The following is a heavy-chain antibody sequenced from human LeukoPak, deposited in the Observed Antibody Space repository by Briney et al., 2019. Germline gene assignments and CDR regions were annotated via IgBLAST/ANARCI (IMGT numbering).Heavy chain of an antibody. Sequence: GGSLRLSCAASGFTFSSYSMNWVRQAPGKGLEWVSSISSSSSYIYYADSVKGRFTISRDNAKNSLYLQMNSLRAEDTAVYYCARVEEAAAFNPWGQGTLVTVSS. J-gene: IGHJ5*02. CDR3: ARVEEAAAFNP. CDR2: ISSSSSYI. V-gene: IGHV3-21*01. CDR1: GFTFSSYS. D-gene: IGHD6-13*01.